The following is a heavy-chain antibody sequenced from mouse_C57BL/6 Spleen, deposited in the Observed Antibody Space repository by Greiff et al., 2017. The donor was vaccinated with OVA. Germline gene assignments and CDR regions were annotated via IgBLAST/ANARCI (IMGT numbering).Heavy chain of an antibody. J-gene: IGHJ3*01. V-gene: IGHV1-82*01. CDR3: ARIYYDYDPSFAY. D-gene: IGHD2-4*01. CDR1: GYAFSSSW. CDR2: IYPGDGDT. Sequence: SGPELVKPGASVKISCKASGYAFSSSWMNWVKQRPGKGLEWIGRIYPGDGDTNYNGKFKGKATLTADKSSSTAYMQLSSLTSEDSAVYFCARIYYDYDPSFAYWGQGTLVTVSA.